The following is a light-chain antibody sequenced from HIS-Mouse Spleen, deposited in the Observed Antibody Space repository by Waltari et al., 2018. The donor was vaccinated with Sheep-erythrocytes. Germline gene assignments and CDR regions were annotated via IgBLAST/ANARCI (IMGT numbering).Light chain of an antibody. V-gene: IGLV2-11*02. CDR2: DVS. CDR3: CSYAGSYNHV. J-gene: IGLJ1*01. Sequence: QSALTQPRSVSGSPGQSVTISCTGTSSYVGGYNYGSWYQQHPGKAPKLMIYDVSKRPSGVPDRFSGSKSGNTASLTISGLQAEDEADYYCCSYAGSYNHVFATGTKVTVL. CDR1: SSYVGGYNY.